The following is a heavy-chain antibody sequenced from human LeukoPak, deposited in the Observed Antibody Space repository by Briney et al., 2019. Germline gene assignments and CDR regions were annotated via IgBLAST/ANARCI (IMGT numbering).Heavy chain of an antibody. Sequence: PSETLSLTCNVSGGSISSYYWSWIRQPPGKGLEWIGYIYYSGSTKYNPSLESRVTISVDTSKNQVSLELSSVTAADTAVYYCARAGTGGYSYGYPDSWGQGTLVTVSS. D-gene: IGHD5-18*01. J-gene: IGHJ4*02. CDR1: GGSISSYY. CDR2: IYYSGST. V-gene: IGHV4-59*08. CDR3: ARAGTGGYSYGYPDS.